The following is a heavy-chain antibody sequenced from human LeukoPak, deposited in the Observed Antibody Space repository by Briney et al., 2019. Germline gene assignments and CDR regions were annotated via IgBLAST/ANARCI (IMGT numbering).Heavy chain of an antibody. CDR3: ARGGSYAHY. D-gene: IGHD1-26*01. Sequence: SGGSLRLSCAASGFTFNSYEMNWVRQAPGKGLEWVSYINSGGSAIYYADSVKGRFTISRDNAKNSLYLQMNSLRADDTAVYYCARGGSYAHYWGQGTLVTVSS. CDR1: GFTFNSYE. J-gene: IGHJ4*02. V-gene: IGHV3-48*03. CDR2: INSGGSAI.